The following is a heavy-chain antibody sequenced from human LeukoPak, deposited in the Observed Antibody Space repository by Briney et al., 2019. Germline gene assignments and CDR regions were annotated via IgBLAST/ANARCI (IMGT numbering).Heavy chain of an antibody. D-gene: IGHD4-23*01. CDR1: GYTFTSYA. V-gene: IGHV1-69*05. CDR2: IIPIFGTA. CDR3: ARSTVVTPLDAFDI. Sequence: SVKVSCKASGYTFTSYAMHWVRQAPGQRLEWMGGIIPIFGTANYAQKFQGRVTITTDESTSTAYMELSSLRSEDTAVYYCARSTVVTPLDAFDIWGQGTMVTVS. J-gene: IGHJ3*02.